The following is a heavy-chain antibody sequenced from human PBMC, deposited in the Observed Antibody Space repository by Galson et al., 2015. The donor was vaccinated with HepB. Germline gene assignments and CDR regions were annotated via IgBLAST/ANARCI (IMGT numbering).Heavy chain of an antibody. J-gene: IGHJ3*02. Sequence: SLRLSCAASGFTFSSYGMHWVRQAPGKGLEWVAVISYDGSNKYYADSVKGRFTISRDNSKNTLYLQMNSLRAEDTAVYYCAKDYGQYYYDSSGYYWDAFDIWGQGTMVTVSS. CDR1: GFTFSSYG. V-gene: IGHV3-30*18. D-gene: IGHD3-22*01. CDR3: AKDYGQYYYDSSGYYWDAFDI. CDR2: ISYDGSNK.